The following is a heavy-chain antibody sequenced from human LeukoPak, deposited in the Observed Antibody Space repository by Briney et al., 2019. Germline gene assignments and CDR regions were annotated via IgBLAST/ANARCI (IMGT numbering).Heavy chain of an antibody. V-gene: IGHV3-30-3*01. Sequence: GRSLRLSCAASGFTFSSYAMHWVRQAPGKGLEWVAVISYDGSNKYYADSVKGRFTISRDNSKNTLYLQMNSLRAEDTAVYHCARSSLARMVYGFDYWGQGTLVTVSS. CDR1: GFTFSSYA. J-gene: IGHJ4*02. D-gene: IGHD3-10*01. CDR3: ARSSLARMVYGFDY. CDR2: ISYDGSNK.